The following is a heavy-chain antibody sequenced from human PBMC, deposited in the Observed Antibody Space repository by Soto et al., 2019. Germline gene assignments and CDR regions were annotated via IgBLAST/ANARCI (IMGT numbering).Heavy chain of an antibody. CDR3: ARDDSNCSGGSCYSWFDP. D-gene: IGHD2-15*01. J-gene: IGHJ5*02. Sequence: SETLSLTCAVSGGSISSGGYSWSWIRQPPGKGLEWIGYIYHSGSTYYNPSLKSRVTISVDRSKNQFSPKLSSVTAADTAVYYCARDDSNCSGGSCYSWFDPWGQGTLVTVSS. V-gene: IGHV4-30-2*01. CDR1: GGSISSGGYS. CDR2: IYHSGST.